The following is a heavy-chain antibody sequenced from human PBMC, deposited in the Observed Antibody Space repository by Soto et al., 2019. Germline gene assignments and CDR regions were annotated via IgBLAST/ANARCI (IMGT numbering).Heavy chain of an antibody. Sequence: EVQLVESGGGLVQPGGSLRLSCAASGFTFSSYSMNWVRQAPGKGLEWVSYISSSSTIYYADSVKGRFTISRDNAKNSLYLQMNSLRDEDTAVYYCARVTIAAAGNDAFDIWGQGTMVTVSS. CDR1: GFTFSSYS. CDR3: ARVTIAAAGNDAFDI. CDR2: ISSSSTI. J-gene: IGHJ3*02. D-gene: IGHD6-13*01. V-gene: IGHV3-48*02.